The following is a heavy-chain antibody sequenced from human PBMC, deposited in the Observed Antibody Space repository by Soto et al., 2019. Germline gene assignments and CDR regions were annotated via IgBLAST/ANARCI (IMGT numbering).Heavy chain of an antibody. V-gene: IGHV4-39*01. J-gene: IGHJ5*02. Sequence: QLQLQESGPGLVKPSETLSLTCTVSGGSISSSSYYWGWIRQPPGKGLEWIGSIYYSGSTYYNPSLKSRVTISVDTSKNPFSLKLSSVTAADTAVYYCARRGSYYDFWSGYYKEDNWFDPWGQGTLVTVSS. CDR2: IYYSGST. CDR3: ARRGSYYDFWSGYYKEDNWFDP. CDR1: GGSISSSSYY. D-gene: IGHD3-3*01.